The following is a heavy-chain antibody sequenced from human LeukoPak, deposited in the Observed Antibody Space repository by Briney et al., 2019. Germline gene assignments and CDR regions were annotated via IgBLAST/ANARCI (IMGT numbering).Heavy chain of an antibody. CDR3: ARDSVYVWGSYRFDY. V-gene: IGHV1-69*05. J-gene: IGHJ4*02. Sequence: SVKVSCKASGGTFISYAISWVRQAPGQGLEWMGRIIPIFGTANYAQKFQGRVTITTDESTSTAYMELSSLRSEDTAVYYCARDSVYVWGSYRFDYWGQGALVTVSS. CDR1: GGTFISYA. D-gene: IGHD3-16*02. CDR2: IIPIFGTA.